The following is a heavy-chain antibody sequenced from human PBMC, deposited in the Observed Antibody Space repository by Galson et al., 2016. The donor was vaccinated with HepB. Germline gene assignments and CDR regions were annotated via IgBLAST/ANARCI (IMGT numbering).Heavy chain of an antibody. V-gene: IGHV4-31*03. Sequence: TLSLTCTVSGGSVRSGGYYWTWIRQRPGKGLEWIGYIYYGGKTYYNPSLTSRLIISVDASKNQFSLNLSSVTAADTAVYYCATGTAVVTRLIYWGQGTLVTVSS. CDR3: ATGTAVVTRLIY. CDR1: GGSVRSGGYY. D-gene: IGHD2-15*01. J-gene: IGHJ4*02. CDR2: IYYGGKT.